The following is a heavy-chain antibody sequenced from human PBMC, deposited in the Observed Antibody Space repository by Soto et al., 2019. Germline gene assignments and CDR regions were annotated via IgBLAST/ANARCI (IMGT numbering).Heavy chain of an antibody. V-gene: IGHV6-1*01. CDR2: TYYRSEWYN. CDR1: GDSVSSNSAA. D-gene: IGHD3-10*01. CDR3: ARSVRGAFDF. J-gene: IGHJ3*01. Sequence: QVQLQQSGPGLVKPSQTLSLTCAISGDSVSSNSAAWNWIRQSPSRGLEWLGRTYYRSEWYNDYAVSMQSRMTFNPDTSKNQFSLQLNSVTPDDTAVYYCARSVRGAFDFWGQGTMVTVSS.